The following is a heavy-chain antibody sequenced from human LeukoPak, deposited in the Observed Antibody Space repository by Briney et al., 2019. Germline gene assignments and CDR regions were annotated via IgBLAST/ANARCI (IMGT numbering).Heavy chain of an antibody. CDR3: ATINYYDFWSGSDAFDI. J-gene: IGHJ3*02. CDR2: IYHSGST. Sequence: SETLSLTCAVSGGSFSSSNWWSWVRQPPGKGLEGIGEIYHSGSTNYNPSLKSRVTISVDKSKNQFSLKLSSVTAADTAVYYCATINYYDFWSGSDAFDIWGQGTMVTVSS. D-gene: IGHD3-3*01. CDR1: GGSFSSSNW. V-gene: IGHV4-4*02.